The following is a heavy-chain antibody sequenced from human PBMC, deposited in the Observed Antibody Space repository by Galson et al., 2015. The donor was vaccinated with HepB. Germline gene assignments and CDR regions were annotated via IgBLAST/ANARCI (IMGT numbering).Heavy chain of an antibody. CDR2: ISYDGSNK. CDR3: ARDGEGGYSSSWLDY. Sequence: SLRLSCAASGFTFSSYAMHWVRQAPGKGLEWVAVISYDGSNKYYANSVKGRFTISRDNSKNTLYLQMNSLRAEDTAVYYCARDGEGGYSSSWLDYWGQGTLVTVSS. D-gene: IGHD6-13*01. J-gene: IGHJ4*02. V-gene: IGHV3-30*04. CDR1: GFTFSSYA.